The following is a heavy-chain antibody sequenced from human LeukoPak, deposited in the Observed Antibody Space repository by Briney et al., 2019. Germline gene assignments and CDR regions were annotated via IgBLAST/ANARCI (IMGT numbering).Heavy chain of an antibody. CDR3: ARDLSFYGSGSYYFDY. CDR1: GYTFTDFY. D-gene: IGHD3-10*01. J-gene: IGHJ4*02. CDR2: INPNSGAT. Sequence: ASVKVSCKASGYTFTDFYIHWVRQAPGQGLEWMGWINPNSGATDYAEKFQGRVTMTRDTSITTGYMDLSRLTSDDTPVYYCARDLSFYGSGSYYFDYWGQGALVTVSS. V-gene: IGHV1-2*02.